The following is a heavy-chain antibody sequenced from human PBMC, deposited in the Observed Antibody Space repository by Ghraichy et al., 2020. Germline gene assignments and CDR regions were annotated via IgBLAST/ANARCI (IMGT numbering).Heavy chain of an antibody. CDR1: GGSFSGYF. J-gene: IGHJ4*02. CDR2: IDHTGST. Sequence: SQTLSLTCAVYGGSFSGYFWSWIRQPPGKGLEWIGDIDHTGSTNYNPSLRSRVSISLDRSKNQLSLKVTSVTAADTAVYFCARDNIALVTVSAASLFDSWGQGTLVTVPS. CDR3: ARDNIALVTVSAASLFDS. V-gene: IGHV4-34*01. D-gene: IGHD2-2*01.